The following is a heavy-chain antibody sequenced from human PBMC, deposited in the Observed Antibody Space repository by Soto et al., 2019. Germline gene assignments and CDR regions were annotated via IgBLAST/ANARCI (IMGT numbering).Heavy chain of an antibody. V-gene: IGHV3-74*01. CDR1: GFTFSRYW. J-gene: IGHJ1*01. CDR2: INGDGSST. CDR3: AREAHGYSYSH. Sequence: PGGSLRLSCAASGFTFSRYWMHWVRQAPGKGLVWVSHINGDGSSTYYADSVKGRFTISRDNAKNTLFLQMNSLRAEDTAVYYCAREAHGYSYSHWGQGTLVTVSS. D-gene: IGHD5-18*01.